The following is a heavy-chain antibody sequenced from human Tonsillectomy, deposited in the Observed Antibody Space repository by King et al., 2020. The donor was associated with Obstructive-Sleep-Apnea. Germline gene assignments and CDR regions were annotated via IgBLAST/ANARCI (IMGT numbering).Heavy chain of an antibody. CDR1: GGSISSGGYY. V-gene: IGHV4-31*03. CDR3: ARGGGEDTAMVPGY. CDR2: IYYSGST. D-gene: IGHD5-18*01. Sequence: QLQESGPGLVKPSQTLSLTCTVSGGSISSGGYYWSWIRQHPGKGLEWIGYIYYSGSTYYNPSLKSRVTISVDPSKNQFSLKLSSVTAAATAVYYCARGGGEDTAMVPGYWGQGTLVTVSS. J-gene: IGHJ4*02.